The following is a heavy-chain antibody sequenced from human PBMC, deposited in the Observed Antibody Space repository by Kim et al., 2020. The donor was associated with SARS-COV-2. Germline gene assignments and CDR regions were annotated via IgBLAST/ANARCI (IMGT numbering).Heavy chain of an antibody. J-gene: IGHJ6*02. D-gene: IGHD2-15*01. CDR3: ARVVGDYYGVDV. Sequence: KYSQKFQGRVTITRDTSASTAYMELSSLRSEDTAVYYCARVVGDYYGVDVWGQGTTVTVSS. V-gene: IGHV1-3*01.